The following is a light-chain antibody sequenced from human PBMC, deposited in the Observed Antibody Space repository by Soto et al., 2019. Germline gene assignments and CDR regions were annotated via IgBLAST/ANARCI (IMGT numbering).Light chain of an antibody. CDR1: QSISSW. Sequence: DIQLTQTPSTLSASVGDEVTITCRASQSISSWLAWYQQKPGKAPKLLIYDASSLESGVPSRLSGSGSGTEFTLTISSLQPDDFATYFCQQYYNYSTFGQGTKVDI. CDR2: DAS. V-gene: IGKV1-5*01. J-gene: IGKJ1*01. CDR3: QQYYNYST.